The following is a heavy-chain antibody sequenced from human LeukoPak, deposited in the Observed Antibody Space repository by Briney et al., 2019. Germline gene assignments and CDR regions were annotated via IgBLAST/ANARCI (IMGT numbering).Heavy chain of an antibody. CDR2: IIPIFGTA. CDR1: GVSFSSYA. Sequence: SGKVSCKASGVSFSSYAISWVRQPPGQGLEWGVGIIPIFGTANYAQKFQGRVTITADESTRTAYMELRSPRSEDTAVYYCAGNDEGLYYYYGMDVWGKGTKVTVSS. D-gene: IGHD1-1*01. J-gene: IGHJ6*04. CDR3: AGNDEGLYYYYGMDV. V-gene: IGHV1-69*13.